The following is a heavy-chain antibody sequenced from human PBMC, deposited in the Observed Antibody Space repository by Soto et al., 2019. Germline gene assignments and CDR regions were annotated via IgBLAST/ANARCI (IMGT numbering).Heavy chain of an antibody. D-gene: IGHD3-16*01. J-gene: IGHJ4*02. CDR3: ARSRGGYFDY. CDR2: IYYSGST. CDR1: GGSISSYY. V-gene: IGHV4-59*01. Sequence: SETLSLTCTVSGGSISSYYWSWIRQPPGKGLEWIGYIYYSGSTIYNPSLKSRVTISVDTSKNQFSLKLSSVTAADTAVYYCARSRGGYFDYWGQGTLVTVSS.